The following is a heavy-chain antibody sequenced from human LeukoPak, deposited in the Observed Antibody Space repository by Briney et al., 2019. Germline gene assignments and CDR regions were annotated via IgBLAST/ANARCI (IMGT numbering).Heavy chain of an antibody. CDR2: ISSSSRYI. D-gene: IGHD1-14*01. CDR3: ARDLTTIGY. CDR1: GFTFSSYS. J-gene: IGHJ4*02. V-gene: IGHV3-21*01. Sequence: PGGSLRLSCAASGFTFSSYSMNCVRQAPGKGLECVSSISSSSRYIYYEDSVKGRFTISKDKAKNSLYLQMNSLRAEDTAVYYCARDLTTIGYWGQGTLVTVSS.